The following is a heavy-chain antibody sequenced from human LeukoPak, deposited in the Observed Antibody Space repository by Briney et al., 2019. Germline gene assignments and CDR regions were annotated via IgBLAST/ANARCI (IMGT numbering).Heavy chain of an antibody. CDR3: ATRPILGTDYYYYGMDV. J-gene: IGHJ6*02. CDR2: MNPNSGNT. CDR1: GYTFTSYD. D-gene: IGHD1-26*01. V-gene: IGHV1-8*01. Sequence: ASVKVSCKASGYTFTSYDINWVRQAPGQGLEWMGWMNPNSGNTGYAQKFQGRVTMTRNTSISTAYMELSSLRSEDTAVYYCATRPILGTDYYYYGMDVWGQGTTVTVSS.